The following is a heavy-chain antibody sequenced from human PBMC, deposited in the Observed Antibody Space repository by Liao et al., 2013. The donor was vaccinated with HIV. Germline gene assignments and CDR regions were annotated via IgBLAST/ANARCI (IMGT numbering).Heavy chain of an antibody. CDR2: INHSGST. CDR1: GGSFSGYY. CDR3: ARLITGDAFDI. V-gene: IGHV4-34*01. J-gene: IGHJ3*02. Sequence: QVQLQQWGAGLLKPSETLSLTCAVYGGSFSGYYWSWLRQPPGKGLEWIGKINHSGSTNYNPSLKTRVTISVDTSKNQFSLKLSSVTAADTAVYYCARLITGDAFDIWGQGTMVTVSS. D-gene: IGHD1-20*01.